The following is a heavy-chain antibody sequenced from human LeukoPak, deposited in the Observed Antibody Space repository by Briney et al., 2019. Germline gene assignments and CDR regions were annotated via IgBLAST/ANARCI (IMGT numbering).Heavy chain of an antibody. CDR1: GGSISGHY. J-gene: IGHJ4*02. CDR3: ARVEMATIDY. D-gene: IGHD5-24*01. CDR2: IYYSGST. Sequence: SETLSLTCTVSGGSISGHYWSWIRQPPGKGLEWIGYIYYSGSTNYNPSLKSRVTISVDTSKNQFSLKLSSVTAADTAVYYCARVEMATIDYWGQGTLVTVSS. V-gene: IGHV4-59*11.